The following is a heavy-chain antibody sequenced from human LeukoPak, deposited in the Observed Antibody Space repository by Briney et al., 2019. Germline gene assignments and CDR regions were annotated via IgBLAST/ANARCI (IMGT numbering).Heavy chain of an antibody. CDR1: GFTFSSYW. CDR3: TRGFGSGSSLPFDY. D-gene: IGHD3-10*01. V-gene: IGHV3-74*01. Sequence: PGGSLRLSCAASGFTFSSYWMHWVRQAPGKGLVWVSRINSDGRSTTYADSVKGRFTISRDNAKNTLSLQMSSLRAEDTAVYYCTRGFGSGSSLPFDYWGQGTLVTVSS. J-gene: IGHJ4*02. CDR2: INSDGRST.